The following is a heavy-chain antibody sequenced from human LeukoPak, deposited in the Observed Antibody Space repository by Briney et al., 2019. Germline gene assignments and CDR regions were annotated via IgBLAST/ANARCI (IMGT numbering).Heavy chain of an antibody. CDR1: GGSFSGYY. J-gene: IGHJ4*02. D-gene: IGHD3-9*01. CDR3: ARGPIRYFDWLPAGFDY. CDR2: SNHSGST. Sequence: SETLSLTCAVYGGSFSGYYWSWIRQPPGKVLEWIGESNHSGSTNYNPSLKSRVTISVDTSKNQFSLKLSSVTAADTAVYFCARGPIRYFDWLPAGFDYWGQGTLVTVSS. V-gene: IGHV4-34*01.